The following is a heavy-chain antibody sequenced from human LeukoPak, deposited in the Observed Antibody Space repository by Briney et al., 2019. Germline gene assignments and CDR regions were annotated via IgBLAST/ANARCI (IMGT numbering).Heavy chain of an antibody. CDR3: AKAPGGIAVADSFDY. Sequence: GSLRLSFSASGFTFSSYAMSWVRPAPGKGLEWGSAISGSGGSTYYADSVKGRFTISRDNSKNTLYLQMNSLRAEDTAVYYCAKAPGGIAVADSFDYWGQGTLVTVSS. CDR1: GFTFSSYA. V-gene: IGHV3-23*01. CDR2: ISGSGGST. D-gene: IGHD6-19*01. J-gene: IGHJ4*02.